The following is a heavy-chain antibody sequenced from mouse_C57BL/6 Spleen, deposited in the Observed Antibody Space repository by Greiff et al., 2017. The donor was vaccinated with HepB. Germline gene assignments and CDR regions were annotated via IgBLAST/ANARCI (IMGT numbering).Heavy chain of an antibody. CDR3: TRDKFITTVVATDYAMDY. V-gene: IGHV5-9-1*02. J-gene: IGHJ4*01. CDR2: ISSGGDYI. CDR1: GFTFSSYA. Sequence: GESGEGLVKPGGSLKLSCAASGFTFSSYAMSWVRQTPEKRLEWVAYISSGGDYIYYADTVKGRFTISRDNARNTLYLQMSSLKSEDTAMYYCTRDKFITTVVATDYAMDYWGQGTSVTVSS. D-gene: IGHD1-1*01.